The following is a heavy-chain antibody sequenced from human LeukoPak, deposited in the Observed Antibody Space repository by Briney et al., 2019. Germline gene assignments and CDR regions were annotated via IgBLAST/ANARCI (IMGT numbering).Heavy chain of an antibody. D-gene: IGHD5/OR15-5a*01. CDR1: GFTFSGYW. CDR2: IKQDGSEK. CDR3: ARGSGVWAYVFDI. J-gene: IGHJ3*02. V-gene: IGHV3-7*02. Sequence: GGSLRLSCAASGFTFSGYWMSWVRQAPGKGLEWVANIKQDGSEKYYADSVKGRFTISRDNSKNTLYLQMNSLRDEDTAVYYCARGSGVWAYVFDIWGQGTMVTVSS.